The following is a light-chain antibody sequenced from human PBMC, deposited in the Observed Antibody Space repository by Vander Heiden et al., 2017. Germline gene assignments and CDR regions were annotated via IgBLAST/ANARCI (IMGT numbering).Light chain of an antibody. CDR3: CSYAGSSTYYV. Sequence: SALTPPASVSGSPGQSLTLSCTGTSSDVGSYNLVSWYQQHPGKAPKLVIFDVSKRLSGVSNRFSGSKSGITASLTISGLQAEDEADYYCCSYAGSSTYYVFGTVTKVTVL. CDR2: DVS. V-gene: IGLV2-23*02. CDR1: SSDVGSYNL. J-gene: IGLJ1*01.